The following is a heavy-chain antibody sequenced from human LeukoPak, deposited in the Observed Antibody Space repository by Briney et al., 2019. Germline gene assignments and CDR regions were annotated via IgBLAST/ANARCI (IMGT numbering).Heavy chain of an antibody. CDR1: GGSISSYY. D-gene: IGHD6-19*01. CDR3: ARDSSGWATVFDY. Sequence: SETLSLTCTVSGGSISSYYWSWIRQPPGKGLEWIGYIYYSGSTNYNPSLKSRVTISVDTSKNQFSLKLSSVTAADTAVYYCARDSSGWATVFDYWGQGTLVTVSS. V-gene: IGHV4-59*01. CDR2: IYYSGST. J-gene: IGHJ4*02.